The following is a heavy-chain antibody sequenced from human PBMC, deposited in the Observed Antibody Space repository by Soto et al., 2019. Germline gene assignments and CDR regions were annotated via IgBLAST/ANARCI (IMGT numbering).Heavy chain of an antibody. Sequence: PSETLSLTCTVSGGSISSSSYYWGWIRQPPGKGLEWIGSIYYSGSTYYNPSLKRRVTISVDTSKNQFSLKLSSVTAADTTVYYCARHVRHYYDSSGYVNWFDPRGQGTLVTVPS. CDR2: IYYSGST. V-gene: IGHV4-39*01. D-gene: IGHD3-22*01. J-gene: IGHJ5*02. CDR3: ARHVRHYYDSSGYVNWFDP. CDR1: GGSISSSSYY.